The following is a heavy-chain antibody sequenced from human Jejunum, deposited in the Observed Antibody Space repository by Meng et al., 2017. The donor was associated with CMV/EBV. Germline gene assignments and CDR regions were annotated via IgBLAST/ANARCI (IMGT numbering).Heavy chain of an antibody. CDR2: IRYDGSNK. J-gene: IGHJ4*02. CDR3: ATLNYGSGSSSDY. D-gene: IGHD3-10*01. V-gene: IGHV3-30*02. CDR1: GFTFRSYG. Sequence: VHVGVVGEGLLPPGGAPRLPFVAVGFTFRSYGTEWVRQAQGKGLELVAFIRYDGSNKYYADSVKGRFTISRDNSKNTLYLQMNSLRVEDTAVYYCATLNYGSGSSSDYWGQGTLVTVFS.